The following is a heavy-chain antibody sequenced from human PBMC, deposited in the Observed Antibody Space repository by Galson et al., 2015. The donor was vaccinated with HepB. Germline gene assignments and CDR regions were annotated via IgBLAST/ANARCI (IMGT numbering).Heavy chain of an antibody. CDR2: ISGGNGST. V-gene: IGHV3-23*01. D-gene: IGHD2-15*01. J-gene: IGHJ6*02. Sequence: SLRLSCAASGFTFSNYAMSWVRQAPGKGLDWVSGISGGNGSTNYADSVKGRFTISRDNSKNTLYVQMNSLRAEDTAVYYCAKHVGGFRPYGMDVWGQGTTVTVSS. CDR1: GFTFSNYA. CDR3: AKHVGGFRPYGMDV.